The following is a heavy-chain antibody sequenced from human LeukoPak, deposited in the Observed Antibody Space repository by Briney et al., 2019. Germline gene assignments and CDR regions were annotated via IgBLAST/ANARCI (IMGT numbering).Heavy chain of an antibody. V-gene: IGHV3-48*01. Sequence: HTGGSLRLSCAASGFTFSSYSMNWVRQAPGKGLEWVSYISSSSSTIYYADSVKGRFTISRDNAKNSLYLQMNSLRAEDTAVYYCARVRAYYYDSRVVNSGHNYGMDVWGQGTTVTVSS. CDR3: ARVRAYYYDSRVVNSGHNYGMDV. J-gene: IGHJ6*02. D-gene: IGHD3-22*01. CDR2: ISSSSSTI. CDR1: GFTFSSYS.